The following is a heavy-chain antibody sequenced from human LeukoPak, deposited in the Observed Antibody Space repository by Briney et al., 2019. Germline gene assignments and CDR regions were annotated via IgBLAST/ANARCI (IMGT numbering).Heavy chain of an antibody. CDR1: GGSISSSNW. Sequence: SETLSLTCAVSGGSISSSNWWSWVRQPPGKGLEWIGEIYHSGSTNYNPSLKSRVTISVDKSKNQFSLKLSSVTAADTAVYYCARAERYSRDKTLDYWGQGTLVTVSS. D-gene: IGHD1-26*01. V-gene: IGHV4-4*02. J-gene: IGHJ4*02. CDR3: ARAERYSRDKTLDY. CDR2: IYHSGST.